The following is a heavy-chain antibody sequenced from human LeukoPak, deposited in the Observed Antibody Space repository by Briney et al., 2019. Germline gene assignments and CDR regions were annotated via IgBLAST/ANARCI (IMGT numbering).Heavy chain of an antibody. CDR1: GFRVSDYY. CDR2: ISGSAGTT. Sequence: GGSPRLSCAVSGFRVSDYYMSWVRQAPGKGLECISAISGSAGTTYYADSVKGRFTISRDNSKNTLSLQMSSLRAEDTAVYYCAKGALEWTYYFDFWGQGTLVTVSS. V-gene: IGHV3-23*01. D-gene: IGHD3-3*01. CDR3: AKGALEWTYYFDF. J-gene: IGHJ4*02.